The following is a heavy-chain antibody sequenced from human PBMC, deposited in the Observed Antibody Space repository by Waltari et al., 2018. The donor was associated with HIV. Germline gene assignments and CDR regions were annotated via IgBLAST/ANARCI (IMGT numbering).Heavy chain of an antibody. Sequence: VQLQQWGAGLLKPSETLSRTCAVYGASFNDYYWGGIRQTPGRGLEWIGEINHSGTTTYNPSLKSRVAMSLDTSKNQFSLNLTSVTAADTAMYYCARGTYRNGGGLPFDVWDQGTLVTVSS. CDR1: GASFNDYY. CDR2: INHSGTT. J-gene: IGHJ4*02. CDR3: ARGTYRNGGGLPFDV. D-gene: IGHD2-15*01. V-gene: IGHV4-34*02.